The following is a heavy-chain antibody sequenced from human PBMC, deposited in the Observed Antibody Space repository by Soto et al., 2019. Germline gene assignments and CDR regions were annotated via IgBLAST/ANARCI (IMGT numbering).Heavy chain of an antibody. CDR1: GFTFLRYA. Sequence: EVQLLESGGGLVQPGGSLRLSCAASGFTFLRYAMSWVLQAAGKGLEGVSAISGSGGSTYYVDSVNGRFTICRDKSTNTLDLKMNSLRAEDTAVYYCANDPTGYYYYGMDVWGQGTTVTVSS. V-gene: IGHV3-23*01. CDR2: ISGSGGST. CDR3: ANDPTGYYYYGMDV. J-gene: IGHJ6*02.